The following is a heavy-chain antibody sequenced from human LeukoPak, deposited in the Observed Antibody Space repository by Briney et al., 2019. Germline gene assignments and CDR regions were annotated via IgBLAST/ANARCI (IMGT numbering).Heavy chain of an antibody. CDR2: IRSRGGGT. CDR1: GFSSSSYG. Sequence: GGSLRLSCAASGFSSSSYGMSWVREAPGKGLEWVSGIRSRGGGTYFADSVKGRFTISRDNSKNTLYVQMNSLRAEDTAGDYCAKEGYSGSQFDYWGQGTLGTVSS. CDR3: AKEGYSGSQFDY. V-gene: IGHV3-23*01. D-gene: IGHD1-26*01. J-gene: IGHJ4*02.